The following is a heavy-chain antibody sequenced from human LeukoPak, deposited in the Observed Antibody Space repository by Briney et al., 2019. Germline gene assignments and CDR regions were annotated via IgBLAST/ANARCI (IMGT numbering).Heavy chain of an antibody. CDR1: GGSISGYY. J-gene: IGHJ4*02. Sequence: SETLSLTCTVSGGSISGYYWSWIRQPPGKGLERIGYIYYSGGAKYNPSLKSRVTISVDTSKNQFSLKLTSVTAADTAVYYCARDIGAARSDYWGQGTLVTVSS. CDR2: IYYSGGA. V-gene: IGHV4-59*01. D-gene: IGHD6-6*01. CDR3: ARDIGAARSDY.